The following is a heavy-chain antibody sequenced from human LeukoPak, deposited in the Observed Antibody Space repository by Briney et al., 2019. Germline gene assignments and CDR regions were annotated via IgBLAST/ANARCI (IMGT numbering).Heavy chain of an antibody. CDR2: INPNSGDT. Sequence: ASVKVSCKTSGYTFSDYYIHWIRQAPGQGLEWVGWINPNSGDTDYAQKFQGRVTVTRDTSISTAYMELGSLRSEDTAVYYCARGFWYSGSSRFDYWGQGTLVTVSS. CDR3: ARGFWYSGSSRFDY. J-gene: IGHJ4*02. V-gene: IGHV1-2*02. CDR1: GYTFSDYY. D-gene: IGHD1-26*01.